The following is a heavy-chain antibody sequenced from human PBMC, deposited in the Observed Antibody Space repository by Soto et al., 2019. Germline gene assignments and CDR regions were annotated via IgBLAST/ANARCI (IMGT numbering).Heavy chain of an antibody. V-gene: IGHV4-31*03. J-gene: IGHJ4*02. CDR3: ARESYYYDSSGRLFDY. CDR1: GGSISSGGYY. CDR2: IYYSGST. Sequence: SETLSLTCTVSGGSISSGGYYWSWIRQHPGKGLEWIGYIYYSGSTYYNPSLKSRVTISVDTSKNQFSLKLSSVTAADTAVYYCARESYYYDSSGRLFDYWGQGTLVTVSS. D-gene: IGHD3-22*01.